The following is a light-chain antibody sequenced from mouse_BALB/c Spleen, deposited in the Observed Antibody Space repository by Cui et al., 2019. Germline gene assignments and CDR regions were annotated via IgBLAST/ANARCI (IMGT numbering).Light chain of an antibody. Sequence: DIVMSQSQKFMSTSVGDRVSVTCKASQNVGTNVAWYQQKPGQSPKALIYSASLRDGGVPDRFTGSGSGTDFTLTISNVQSEDLAEYYCQQYNSYPLTFGSGTKLEIK. V-gene: IGKV6-15*01. J-gene: IGKJ4*01. CDR1: QNVGTN. CDR2: SAS. CDR3: QQYNSYPLT.